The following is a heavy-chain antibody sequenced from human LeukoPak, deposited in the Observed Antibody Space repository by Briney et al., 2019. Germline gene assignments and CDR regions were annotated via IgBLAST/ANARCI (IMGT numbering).Heavy chain of an antibody. CDR3: ARLEMATMGGYYFDY. J-gene: IGHJ4*02. CDR1: GGSISSGGYY. CDR2: IYYSGST. V-gene: IGHV4-31*03. Sequence: SETLSLTCTVSGGSISSGGYYWSWIRQHPGKGLEWIGYIYYSGSTYYNPSLKSRVTISVDTSKHQFSLKLSSVTAADTAVYYCARLEMATMGGYYFDYWGQGTLVTVSS. D-gene: IGHD5-24*01.